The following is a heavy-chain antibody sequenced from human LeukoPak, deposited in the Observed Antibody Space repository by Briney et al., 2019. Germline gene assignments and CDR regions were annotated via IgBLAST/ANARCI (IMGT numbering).Heavy chain of an antibody. CDR1: GFTFSSYA. D-gene: IGHD3-10*01. CDR3: ANGGDDYYGSGSYTAYYFDY. J-gene: IGHJ4*02. CDR2: ISGSGGST. V-gene: IGHV3-23*01. Sequence: PGGSLRLSCAASGFTFSSYAMSWVRQAPGKGLEWVSTISGSGGSTYYADSVKGRFTISRDNSKNTLYLQMNSLRAEDTAVYYCANGGDDYYGSGSYTAYYFDYWGQGTLVTVSS.